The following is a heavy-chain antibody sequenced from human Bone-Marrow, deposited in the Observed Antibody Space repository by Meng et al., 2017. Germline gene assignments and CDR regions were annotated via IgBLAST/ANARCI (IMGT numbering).Heavy chain of an antibody. CDR3: ARDGLGNWNYIDY. J-gene: IGHJ4*02. V-gene: IGHV1-69*06. CDR1: GGTFSSYA. Sequence: QVRGGRCGAEVKKPGSSVEVSCKASGGTFSSYAISWVRQAPGQGLEWMGGIIPIFGTANYAQKFQGRVTITADKSTSTAYMELSSLRSEDTAVYYCARDGLGNWNYIDYWGQGTLVTVFS. CDR2: IIPIFGTA. D-gene: IGHD1-20*01.